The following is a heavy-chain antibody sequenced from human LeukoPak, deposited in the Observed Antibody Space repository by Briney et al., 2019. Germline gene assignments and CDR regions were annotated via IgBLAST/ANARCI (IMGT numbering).Heavy chain of an antibody. CDR2: IHRGGNT. J-gene: IGHJ4*02. Sequence: GGSLRLSCAASGFTVSGNYMSWVRQAPGKGLEWLSDIHRGGNTYYADSVKGRFTISRDSSKNTVFLQMDSLRAEDTAVYYCARDPGYGLGVDYGDYWGQGTLVTVSS. CDR3: ARDPGYGLGVDYGDY. D-gene: IGHD3-10*01. CDR1: GFTVSGNY. V-gene: IGHV3-66*01.